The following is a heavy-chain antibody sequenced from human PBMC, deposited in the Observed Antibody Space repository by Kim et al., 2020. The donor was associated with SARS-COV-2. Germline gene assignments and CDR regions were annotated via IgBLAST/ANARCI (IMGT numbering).Heavy chain of an antibody. Sequence: GGSLRLSCAASGFTFSSYAMSWVRQAPGKGLEWVSAISGSGGSTYYADSVKGRFTISRDNSKNTLYLQMNSLRAEDTAVYYCASRKWLLLRKPPMGAFDIWGQGTMVTVSS. J-gene: IGHJ3*02. V-gene: IGHV3-23*01. CDR2: ISGSGGST. CDR3: ASRKWLLLRKPPMGAFDI. CDR1: GFTFSSYA. D-gene: IGHD3-22*01.